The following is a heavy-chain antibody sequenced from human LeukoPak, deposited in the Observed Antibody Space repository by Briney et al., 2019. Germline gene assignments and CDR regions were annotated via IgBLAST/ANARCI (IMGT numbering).Heavy chain of an antibody. D-gene: IGHD3-10*01. Sequence: PSETLSLTCTVSGGSISSYYWSWIRRPPGKGLEWIGYVFYSGSTNYNPSLKSRVTISVDTSRNQFSLKLSSVTAADTAVYYCARVNYGSGSVGAFDIWGQGTMVTVSS. J-gene: IGHJ3*02. CDR1: GGSISSYY. V-gene: IGHV4-59*01. CDR3: ARVNYGSGSVGAFDI. CDR2: VFYSGST.